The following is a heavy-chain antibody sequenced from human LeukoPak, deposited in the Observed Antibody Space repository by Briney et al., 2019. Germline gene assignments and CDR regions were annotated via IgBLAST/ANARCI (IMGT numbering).Heavy chain of an antibody. J-gene: IGHJ5*02. CDR2: IYDSGST. CDR3: ARDLGNWFDP. V-gene: IGHV4-61*01. Sequence: NPSETLSLTCTVSGGSVNSGSYYWSWIRQPPGKGLEWIGYIYDSGSTNHNPSLKSRVTMSEDTSKNQFSLKLSSVTAADTAVYYCARDLGNWFDPWGQGPLVTVSS. CDR1: GGSVNSGSYY.